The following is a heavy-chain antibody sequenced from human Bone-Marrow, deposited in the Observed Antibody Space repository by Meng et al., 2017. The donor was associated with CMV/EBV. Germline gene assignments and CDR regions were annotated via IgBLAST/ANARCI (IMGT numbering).Heavy chain of an antibody. D-gene: IGHD2-15*01. V-gene: IGHV1-2*02. Sequence: QVQLVQSGAEVKKPGXSVKVSCKASGYTFTGYYMHWVRQAPGQGLEWMGWINPNSGGTNYAQKFQGRVTMTRDTSTSTVYMELSSLRSEDTAVYYCARVRGSGGSCYDYWGQGTLVTVSS. J-gene: IGHJ4*02. CDR2: INPNSGGT. CDR3: ARVRGSGGSCYDY. CDR1: GYTFTGYY.